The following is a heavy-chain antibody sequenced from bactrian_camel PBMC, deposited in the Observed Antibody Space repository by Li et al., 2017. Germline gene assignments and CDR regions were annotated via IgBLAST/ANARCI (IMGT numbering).Heavy chain of an antibody. CDR1: GGYFLGDC. CDR2: LDEHGRI. J-gene: IGHJ4*01. V-gene: IGHV3S53*01. D-gene: IGHD4*01. Sequence: VQLVESGGGSVQTGGSLRLSCVVSGGYFLGDCMGWYRQVPGKEREGIATLDEHGRISYKDSVKGRFTISLDNAKNILYLQMTSLKPEDTAIYYCAADPYSCYSDSDGPSNYWGQGTQVTVS. CDR3: AADPYSCYSDSDGPSNY.